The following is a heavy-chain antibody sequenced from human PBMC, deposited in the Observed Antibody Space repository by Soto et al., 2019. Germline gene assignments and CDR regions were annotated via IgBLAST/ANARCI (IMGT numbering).Heavy chain of an antibody. V-gene: IGHV3-53*01. CDR3: ARALCSGGSCYPTYYYYYGMDV. D-gene: IGHD2-15*01. CDR1: GFTVSSNY. CDR2: IYSGGST. Sequence: EVQLVESGGGLIQPGGSLRLSCAASGFTVSSNYMSWVRQAPGKGLEWVSVIYSGGSTYYADSVKGRFTISRDNSKNTLYLQMNSLRAEDTAVYYCARALCSGGSCYPTYYYYYGMDVWGQGTTVTVSS. J-gene: IGHJ6*02.